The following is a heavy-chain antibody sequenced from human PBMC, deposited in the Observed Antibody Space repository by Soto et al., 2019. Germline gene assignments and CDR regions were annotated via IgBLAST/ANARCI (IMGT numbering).Heavy chain of an antibody. Sequence: GGSRCPSCPVSGFIFGILGMQWVRQAPARGREWVAFILHVGSHDYYANSVKGRYTNSRDNTKNTVYLQMNSLRVEDTAVYYCATDANEYLWEYYFDFWGQGTLVTVSS. D-gene: IGHD3-16*01. CDR2: ILHVGSHD. CDR3: ATDANEYLWEYYFDF. J-gene: IGHJ4*02. V-gene: IGHV3-30*03. CDR1: GFIFGILG.